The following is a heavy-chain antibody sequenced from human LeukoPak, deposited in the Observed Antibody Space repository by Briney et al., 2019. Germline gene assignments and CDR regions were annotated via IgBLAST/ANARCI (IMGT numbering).Heavy chain of an antibody. Sequence: GGSLRLSCAASGFTFSSYSMNWVRQAPGKGLEWVSYISSSGSTIYYADSVKGRFTISRDNAKNSLYLQMNSLRAEDTAVYYCARWSGYYVDYWGQGTLVTVSS. J-gene: IGHJ4*02. V-gene: IGHV3-48*04. D-gene: IGHD3-3*01. CDR3: ARWSGYYVDY. CDR2: ISSSGSTI. CDR1: GFTFSSYS.